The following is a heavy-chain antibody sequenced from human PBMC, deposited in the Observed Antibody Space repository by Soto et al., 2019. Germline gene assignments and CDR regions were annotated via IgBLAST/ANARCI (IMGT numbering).Heavy chain of an antibody. Sequence: PGGSLRLSCAASGFTFSSYAMSWVRQAPGKGLEWVSAISGSGGSTYYADSVKGRFTISRDNSKNTLYLQMNSLRAEDTAVYYCAKDDVVVPAALPMGMDVWGQGTTVTVSS. CDR2: ISGSGGST. V-gene: IGHV3-23*01. CDR3: AKDDVVVPAALPMGMDV. J-gene: IGHJ6*02. D-gene: IGHD2-2*01. CDR1: GFTFSSYA.